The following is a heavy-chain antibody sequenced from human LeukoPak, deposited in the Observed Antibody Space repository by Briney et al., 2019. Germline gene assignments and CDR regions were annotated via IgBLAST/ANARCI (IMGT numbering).Heavy chain of an antibody. CDR2: ITNSGYI. Sequence: AGTLRLSCAASGGSISSYGMSWIRQPPGKGLEWVGYITNSGYIYYAPSVKGRVTISRDNAKNSLFLQMNSLRAEDTAVYYCASQLWFGEPNWFDPWGQGTLVTVSS. CDR1: GGSISSYG. D-gene: IGHD3-10*01. CDR3: ASQLWFGEPNWFDP. J-gene: IGHJ5*02. V-gene: IGHV3-21*05.